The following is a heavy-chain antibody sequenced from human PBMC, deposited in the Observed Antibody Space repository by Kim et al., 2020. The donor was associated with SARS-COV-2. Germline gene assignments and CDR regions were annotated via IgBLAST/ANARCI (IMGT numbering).Heavy chain of an antibody. CDR1: GFTFSSYC. V-gene: IGHV3-7*01. Sequence: GGSLRLSCAASGFTFSSYCMSWVRQAPGKGLEWVANIKQDGSEKYYVDSVKGRFTISRDNAKNSLYLQMNSLRAEDTAVYYCARAGYYDYVWGSYRPYYFDYWGQGTLVTVSS. CDR3: ARAGYYDYVWGSYRPYYFDY. D-gene: IGHD3-16*02. J-gene: IGHJ4*02. CDR2: IKQDGSEK.